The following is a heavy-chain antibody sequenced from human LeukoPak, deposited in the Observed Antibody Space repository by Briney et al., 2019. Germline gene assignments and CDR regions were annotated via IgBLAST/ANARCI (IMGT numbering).Heavy chain of an antibody. Sequence: GGSLRLSCAASGFTFDDYAMHWVRQAPGKGLEWVSLISGDGGSTYYADSVKGRFTISRDNSKNSLYLQMNSLRTEDTALYYCAKEAGCSSGWQYYFDYWGQGTLVTVSS. CDR2: ISGDGGST. D-gene: IGHD6-19*01. CDR1: GFTFDDYA. V-gene: IGHV3-43*02. J-gene: IGHJ4*02. CDR3: AKEAGCSSGWQYYFDY.